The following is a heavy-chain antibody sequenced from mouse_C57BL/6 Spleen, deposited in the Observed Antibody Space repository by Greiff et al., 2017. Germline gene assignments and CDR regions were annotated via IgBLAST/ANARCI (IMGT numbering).Heavy chain of an antibody. CDR1: GYAFSSSW. CDR3: AGGYDCPPMDY. D-gene: IGHD2-4*01. CDR2: IYSGDGDT. J-gene: IGHJ4*01. Sequence: VQLQQSGPELVKPGASVKISCKASGYAFSSSWMNWVKQRPGKGLEWIGRIYSGDGDTNYNGKFKGKATLTADKSSSTAYMQLSSLTSVDSAVYFCAGGYDCPPMDYWGQGTSVTVSS. V-gene: IGHV1-82*01.